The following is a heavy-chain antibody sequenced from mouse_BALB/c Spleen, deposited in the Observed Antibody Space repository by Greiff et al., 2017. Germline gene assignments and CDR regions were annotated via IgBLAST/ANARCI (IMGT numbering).Heavy chain of an antibody. J-gene: IGHJ3*01. D-gene: IGHD1-1*01. CDR3: AHPLYYYGSSALAY. Sequence: QVQLQQPGAELVKPGASVKMSCKASGYTFTSYNMHWVKQTPGQGLEWIGAIYPGNGDTSYNQKFKGKATLTADKSSSTAYMQLSSLTSEDSAVYYCAHPLYYYGSSALAYWGQGTLVTVSA. V-gene: IGHV1-12*01. CDR2: IYPGNGDT. CDR1: GYTFTSYN.